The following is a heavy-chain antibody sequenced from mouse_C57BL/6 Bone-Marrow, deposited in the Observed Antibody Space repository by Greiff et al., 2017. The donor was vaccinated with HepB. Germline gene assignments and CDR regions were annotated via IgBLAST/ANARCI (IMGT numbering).Heavy chain of an antibody. CDR2: IHPNSGST. V-gene: IGHV1-64*01. D-gene: IGHD2-4*01. Sequence: VQLQQPGAELVKPGASVKLSCKASGYTFTSYWMHWVKQRPGQGLEWIGMIHPNSGSTNYNEKFKSKATLTVDKSSSTAYMQLSSLTSEDSAVYHCTRRGIYDYALYYWGQGTTLTVSS. CDR1: GYTFTSYW. CDR3: TRRGIYDYALYY. J-gene: IGHJ2*01.